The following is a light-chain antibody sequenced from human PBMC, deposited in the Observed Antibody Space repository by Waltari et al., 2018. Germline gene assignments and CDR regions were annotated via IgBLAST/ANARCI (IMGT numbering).Light chain of an antibody. CDR2: GAP. CDR1: QSISSC. Sequence: DIQITPSPSSLSAAVGDIVTITCRASQSISSCLNWYHQKPGKAPRLLIYGAPSLQSGVPSRFSGSGSGTDFTLTISSLQPEDFATYYCQQTYSTTWTFGQGTKVEIK. V-gene: IGKV1-39*01. J-gene: IGKJ1*01. CDR3: QQTYSTTWT.